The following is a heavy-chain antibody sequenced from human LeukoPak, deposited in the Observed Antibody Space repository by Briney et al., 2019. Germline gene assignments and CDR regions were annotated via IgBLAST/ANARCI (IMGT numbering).Heavy chain of an antibody. CDR2: IYSGGST. CDR1: GFTVSSNY. J-gene: IGHJ5*02. Sequence: GGSLRLSCAASGFTVSSNYMSWVRRAPRKGLEWVSGIYSGGSTYYADSVKGRFTISRDNSKNTLYLQMNSLRAEDTAVYYCAKDRDTMVRGVPKWFDPWGQGTLVTVSS. D-gene: IGHD3-10*01. V-gene: IGHV3-53*01. CDR3: AKDRDTMVRGVPKWFDP.